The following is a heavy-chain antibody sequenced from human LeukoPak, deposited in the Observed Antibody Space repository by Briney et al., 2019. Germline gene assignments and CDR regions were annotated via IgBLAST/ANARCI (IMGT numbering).Heavy chain of an antibody. J-gene: IGHJ3*02. CDR2: IYSGGST. D-gene: IGHD3-22*01. Sequence: GGSLRLSCAASGFTVSSNYMSWVRQAPGKGLEWVSVIYSGGSTYYADSVKGRFTISRDNSKNTLYLQMNSLRAEDTAVYYCARINYYDTAGAFDIWGQGTMVTVSS. CDR1: GFTVSSNY. V-gene: IGHV3-66*01. CDR3: ARINYYDTAGAFDI.